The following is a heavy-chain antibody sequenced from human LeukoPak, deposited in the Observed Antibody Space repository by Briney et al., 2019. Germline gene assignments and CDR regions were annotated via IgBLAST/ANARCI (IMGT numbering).Heavy chain of an antibody. CDR1: GFTFSSYA. CDR3: AKGHYYGSGSLDY. J-gene: IGHJ4*02. V-gene: IGHV3-23*01. D-gene: IGHD3-10*01. CDR2: ISGSGGST. Sequence: PGGPLRLSCAASGFTFSSYAMSWVRQAPGKGLEWVSAISGSGGSTYYADSVKGRFTISRDNSKNTLYLQMNSLRAEDTAVYYCAKGHYYGSGSLDYWGQGTLVTVSS.